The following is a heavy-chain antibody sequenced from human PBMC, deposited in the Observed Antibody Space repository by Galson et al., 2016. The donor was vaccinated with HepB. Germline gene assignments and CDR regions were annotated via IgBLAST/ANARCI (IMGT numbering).Heavy chain of an antibody. CDR3: ARDGLRFLEWLSPHWYFDL. CDR2: ISAYNGNT. CDR1: GYTFTSYG. J-gene: IGHJ2*01. Sequence: SVKVSCKASGYTFTSYGISWVRQAPGQGLEWMGWISAYNGNTYYAQKLQGRVTMTTDTSTSTAYMELRSLKSDDTAVYYCARDGLRFLEWLSPHWYFDLWGRGTLVTVSS. D-gene: IGHD3-3*01. V-gene: IGHV1-18*01.